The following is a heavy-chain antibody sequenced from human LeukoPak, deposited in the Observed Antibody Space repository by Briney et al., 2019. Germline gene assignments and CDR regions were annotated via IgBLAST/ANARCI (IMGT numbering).Heavy chain of an antibody. CDR2: ISHSGST. CDR1: GGSFSDYF. V-gene: IGHV4-34*01. CDR3: VTYYYGSSAPKRNY. Sequence: SETLSLTYAVYGGSFSDYFWSWIRQPPGKGLEWIGEISHSGSTTYNPSLRSRVTISGDTSKKQFSLKLSSVTAADTAVYYCVTYYYGSSAPKRNYWGQGILVTVSS. D-gene: IGHD3-22*01. J-gene: IGHJ4*02.